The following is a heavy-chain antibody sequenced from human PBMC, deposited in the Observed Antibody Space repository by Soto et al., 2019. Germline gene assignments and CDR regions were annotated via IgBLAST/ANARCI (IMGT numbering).Heavy chain of an antibody. D-gene: IGHD6-13*01. CDR3: ASDPSPQQLVTAYFDL. J-gene: IGHJ5*02. Sequence: QVQLVQSGAEVKKPGASVKVSCKASGYTFRNYGISWVRQAPGQGLEWMGWISPYNGNTHYEQNVQDRVSMTTDTFTNKAFMELRSLRSDDTAVYYCASDPSPQQLVTAYFDLWGQGTLVIVSS. CDR2: ISPYNGNT. CDR1: GYTFRNYG. V-gene: IGHV1-18*01.